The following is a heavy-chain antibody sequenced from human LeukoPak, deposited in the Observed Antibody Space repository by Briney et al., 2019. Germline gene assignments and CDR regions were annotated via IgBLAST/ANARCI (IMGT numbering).Heavy chain of an antibody. J-gene: IGHJ4*02. V-gene: IGHV5-51*01. CDR1: GYSFTSYC. CDR2: IYPGDSDT. CDR3: ARSYYDFWSGYPDSFDY. Sequence: GESLKISCKGSGYSFTSYCIGWVRQMPGKGLEWMGIIYPGDSDTRYSPSFQGQVTISADKSVSTAYLQWSSLKASDTAMHYCARSYYDFWSGYPDSFDYWGQGTLVTVSS. D-gene: IGHD3-3*01.